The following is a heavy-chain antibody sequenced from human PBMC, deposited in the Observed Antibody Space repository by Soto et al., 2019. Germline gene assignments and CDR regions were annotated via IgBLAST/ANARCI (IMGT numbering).Heavy chain of an antibody. J-gene: IGHJ4*02. CDR1: GGSISSTGHY. CDR3: ARLMGVVTVDY. D-gene: IGHD2-21*02. V-gene: IGHV4-39*02. CDR2: LYYAGSP. Sequence: QLQLQESGPGLVKPSETLSLTCSVSGGSISSTGHYWGWIRQPPGKGLEWIGYLYYAGSPYYNPSLKSRVTISVDTSKNHFSLALTSVTAADTAVYYCARLMGVVTVDYWGQGALVTVSS.